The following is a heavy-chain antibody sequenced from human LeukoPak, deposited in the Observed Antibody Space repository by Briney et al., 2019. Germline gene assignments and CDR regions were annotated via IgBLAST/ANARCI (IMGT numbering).Heavy chain of an antibody. CDR2: VDHTGST. D-gene: IGHD6-13*01. CDR1: DDSITMYY. J-gene: IGHJ2*01. Sequence: KPSETLSLTCSVSDDSITMYYWTWIRQPPGKGLEWIGYVDHTGSTNFNPSLNGRVSISRDTTNNLFSLRLRSVTAADTAVYYCARVYYSNSYDYWYFDLWGRGTLVTVSS. V-gene: IGHV4-59*01. CDR3: ARVYYSNSYDYWYFDL.